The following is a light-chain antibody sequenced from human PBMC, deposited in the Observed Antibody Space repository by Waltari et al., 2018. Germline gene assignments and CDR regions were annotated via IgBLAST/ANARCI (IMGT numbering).Light chain of an antibody. V-gene: IGKV3-15*01. Sequence: IVMTHSPATLSVSPGERVTLSCRASQSVSGNVAWYQKKPGQAPSLLMYGASTRAAGVPTRFSGSGSGTEFTVTISSLQSEDFAVYYCQQYNDWPQTFGQGTKLETK. CDR3: QQYNDWPQT. J-gene: IGKJ2*01. CDR1: QSVSGN. CDR2: GAS.